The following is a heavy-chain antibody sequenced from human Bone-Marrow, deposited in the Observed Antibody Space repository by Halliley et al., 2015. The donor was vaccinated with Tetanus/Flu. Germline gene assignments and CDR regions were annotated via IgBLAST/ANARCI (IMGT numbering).Heavy chain of an antibody. J-gene: IGHJ4*02. D-gene: IGHD5-18*01. V-gene: IGHV4-59*01. Sequence: IGYVYNSGTTNYNPSLKSRVTISIATSKTQFSLRLSSMTAADSAVYFCARRSNSGYRSAYFDSWGQGTLVTVTS. CDR2: VYNSGTT. CDR3: ARRSNSGYRSAYFDS.